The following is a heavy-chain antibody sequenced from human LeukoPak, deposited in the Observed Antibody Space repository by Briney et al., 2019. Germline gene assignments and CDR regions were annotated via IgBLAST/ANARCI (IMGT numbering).Heavy chain of an antibody. CDR3: ARESTPHYYYYGMDV. V-gene: IGHV4-59*01. CDR1: GGSISSYY. Sequence: SETLSLTCTVSGGSISSYYWSWIRQPPGKGLEWIGYIYYSGSTNYSPSLKSRVTISVDTSKNQFSLKLSSVTAADTAVYYCARESTPHYYYYGMDVWGRGTTVTVSS. CDR2: IYYSGST. J-gene: IGHJ6*02. D-gene: IGHD4-23*01.